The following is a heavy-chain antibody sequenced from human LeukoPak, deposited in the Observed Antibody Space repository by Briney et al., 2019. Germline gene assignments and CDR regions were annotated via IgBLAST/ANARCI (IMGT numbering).Heavy chain of an antibody. CDR3: ARRGPIAAAGIGGYYYMDV. CDR2: IYYSGST. J-gene: IGHJ6*03. Sequence: SETLSLTCTVSGGPISSSSYYWGWIRQPPGKGLEWIGSIYYSGSTYYNPSLKSRVTISVDTSKNQFSLKLSSVTAADTAVYYCARRGPIAAAGIGGYYYMDVWGKGTTVTVSS. CDR1: GGPISSSSYY. D-gene: IGHD6-13*01. V-gene: IGHV4-39*01.